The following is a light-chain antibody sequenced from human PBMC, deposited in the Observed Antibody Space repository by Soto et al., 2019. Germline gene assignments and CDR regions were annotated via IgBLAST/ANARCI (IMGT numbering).Light chain of an antibody. Sequence: EIVLTQFPATLSLSPGERATFSCRASQSVSSYLAWSQQRPGQAPRRLIYDSSHRSPGIAARFSGSGYVTEFTLTTSRLDPEDFAVYYCQQNTISPPSLPFGQGTRLEIK. CDR2: DSS. CDR1: QSVSSY. V-gene: IGKV3-11*01. CDR3: QQNTISPPSLP. J-gene: IGKJ5*01.